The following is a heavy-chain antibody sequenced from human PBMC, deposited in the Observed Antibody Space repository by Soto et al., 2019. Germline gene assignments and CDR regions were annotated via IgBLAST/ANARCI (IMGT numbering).Heavy chain of an antibody. CDR1: GGTFSSYA. CDR3: AKARGKFITLDY. Sequence: SVKVSCKASGGTFSSYAISWVRQAPGQGLEWMGGIIPIFGTANYAQKFQGRVTITADESTSTAYMELSSLRSEDTAVYYCAKARGKFITLDYWGQGTLLTVS. CDR2: IIPIFGTA. D-gene: IGHD3-22*01. J-gene: IGHJ4*02. V-gene: IGHV1-69*13.